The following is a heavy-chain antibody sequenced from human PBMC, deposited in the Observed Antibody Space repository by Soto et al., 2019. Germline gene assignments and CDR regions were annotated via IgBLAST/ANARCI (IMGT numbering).Heavy chain of an antibody. J-gene: IGHJ5*02. Sequence: ASVKVSCKASGYTFTGYYMHWVRQAPGQGLEWMGWINPNSGGTNYAQKFQGRGAMTSDTSISTAYKELSRLRADGSAVYYGSRGGSGSYYWFDPWGQGTLVTVSS. CDR2: INPNSGGT. CDR3: SRGGSGSYYWFDP. CDR1: GYTFTGYY. V-gene: IGHV1-2*02. D-gene: IGHD1-26*01.